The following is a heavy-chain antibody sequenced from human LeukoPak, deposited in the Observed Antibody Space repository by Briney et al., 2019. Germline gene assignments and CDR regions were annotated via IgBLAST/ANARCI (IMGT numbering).Heavy chain of an antibody. CDR3: AKTRPLDSSSWSHGDY. CDR1: GFTFSSYA. J-gene: IGHJ4*02. V-gene: IGHV3-23*01. CDR2: ISGSGDST. Sequence: GGSLRLSCAASGFTFSSYAMSWVRQAPGKGLEWVSAISGSGDSTYYGDSVKGRFTISRDNSKNTLYLQMNSLRAEDTAVYYCAKTRPLDSSSWSHGDYWGQGALVTVSS. D-gene: IGHD6-13*01.